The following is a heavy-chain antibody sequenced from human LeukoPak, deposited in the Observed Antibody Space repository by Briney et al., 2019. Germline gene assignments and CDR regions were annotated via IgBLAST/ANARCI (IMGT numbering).Heavy chain of an antibody. CDR2: ISAYNGNT. D-gene: IGHD3-9*01. CDR1: GYTFTSYG. V-gene: IGHV1-18*04. Sequence: GASVKVSCKASGYTFTSYGISWVRQAPGQGLEWMGWISAYNGNTNYAQKLQGRVTMTTDTSTSTAYMELRSLRSDDTAVYYCARWYYDILTGYYALYYFDYWGQGTLVTVSS. J-gene: IGHJ4*02. CDR3: ARWYYDILTGYYALYYFDY.